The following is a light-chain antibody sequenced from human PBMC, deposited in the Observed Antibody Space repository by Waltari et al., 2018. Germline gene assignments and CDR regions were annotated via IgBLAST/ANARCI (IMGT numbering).Light chain of an antibody. V-gene: IGLV2-14*03. J-gene: IGLJ1*01. CDR3: SSYTSSSTLGYV. CDR1: SSDVGGYNY. Sequence: QSALTQPASVSGSPGQSITISCTGTSSDVGGYNYVSWYQQLPGKAPKLMIYDVSNRPSGVSNRFSGSKSGNTASLTISGLQAEDEADYYCSSYTSSSTLGYVFGTGTKVTVL. CDR2: DVS.